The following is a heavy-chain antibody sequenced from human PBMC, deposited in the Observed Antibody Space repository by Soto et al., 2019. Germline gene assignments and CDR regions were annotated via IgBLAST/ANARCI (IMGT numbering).Heavy chain of an antibody. CDR2: IYYTGRT. V-gene: IGHV4-59*08. D-gene: IGHD2-15*01. J-gene: IGHJ3*02. CDR3: ARYYCPGGSCRGFDI. Sequence: QVLLQESGPGLVKPSETLSLTCTVSSGSITGHYWSWIRQPPGKGLEWIGYIYYTGRTNYDPSLKSRVTISVDTSKNQFSLRLTSVTATDTAVYYCARYYCPGGSCRGFDIWGQGTKVTVSS. CDR1: SGSITGHY.